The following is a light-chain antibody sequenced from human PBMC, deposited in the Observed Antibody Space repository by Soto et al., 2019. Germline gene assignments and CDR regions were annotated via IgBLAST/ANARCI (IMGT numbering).Light chain of an antibody. V-gene: IGLV2-14*03. CDR3: SSYTSGSTLNV. Sequence: SVVTQPGSVSGSPGPPNTISCTGITREFGGHNYFSWYQHHPGKTPKLLIYDVSYRPSGVSNRFSGSKSGNTASLTISGLQAEDEADNYCSSYTSGSTLNVFGTGTKVTVL. CDR1: TREFGGHNY. J-gene: IGLJ1*01. CDR2: DVS.